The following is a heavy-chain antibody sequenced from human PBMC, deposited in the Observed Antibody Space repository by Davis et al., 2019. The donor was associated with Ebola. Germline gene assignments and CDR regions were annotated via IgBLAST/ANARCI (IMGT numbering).Heavy chain of an antibody. J-gene: IGHJ5*02. CDR3: AEGRGLRKRFDP. CDR1: GGSFSGYY. D-gene: IGHD3-16*01. CDR2: INHSGST. Sequence: PSETLSLTCAVYGGSFSGYYWSWIRQPPGKGLEWIGEINHSGSTNYNPSLKSRVTISVDTSKNQFSLKLSSVTAADTAVYYCAEGRGLRKRFDPWGQGTLVTVSS. V-gene: IGHV4-34*01.